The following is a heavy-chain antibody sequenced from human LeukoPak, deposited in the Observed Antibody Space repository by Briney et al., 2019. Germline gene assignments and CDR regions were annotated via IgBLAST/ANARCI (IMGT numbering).Heavy chain of an antibody. D-gene: IGHD2-2*01. CDR3: ARGRLVVPAAMSEVYYYYYGMDV. V-gene: IGHV4-34*01. CDR1: GGSFSGYY. Sequence: SETLSLTCAVYGGSFSGYYWSWIRQPPGKGLEWIGEINHSGSTNYNPSLKSRVTISVDTSKNQFSLKLSSVAAADTAECYCARGRLVVPAAMSEVYYYYYGMDVWGKGTTVTVSS. J-gene: IGHJ6*04. CDR2: INHSGST.